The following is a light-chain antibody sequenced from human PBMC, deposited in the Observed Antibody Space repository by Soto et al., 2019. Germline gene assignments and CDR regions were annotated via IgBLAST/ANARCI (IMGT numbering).Light chain of an antibody. CDR3: HHYNTWPWT. CDR2: GAS. CDR1: QSVNSN. Sequence: ETVMTQSPATLSVSPGERATLSCRASQSVNSNLAWYQQKLGQAPRVLIYGASTRATGIPARFSGSGSETEFILTINSLQSEDVAIYYCHHYNTWPWTFGQGTKVEI. J-gene: IGKJ1*01. V-gene: IGKV3-15*01.